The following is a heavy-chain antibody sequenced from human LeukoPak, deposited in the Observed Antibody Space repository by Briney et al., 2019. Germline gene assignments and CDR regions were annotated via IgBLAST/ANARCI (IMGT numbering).Heavy chain of an antibody. CDR2: IYYTGIT. D-gene: IGHD3-22*01. CDR3: ARERDYYDSSGDNWFDP. Sequence: SETLSLTCTISGGSISSSIYNWGWIRQSPGKGLEWIGSIYYTGITNYNPSLKSRLTISVDTSKNQFSLRLSSVTAADTSVYYCARERDYYDSSGDNWFDPWGQGTLVTVSS. J-gene: IGHJ5*02. CDR1: GGSISSSIYN. V-gene: IGHV4-39*02.